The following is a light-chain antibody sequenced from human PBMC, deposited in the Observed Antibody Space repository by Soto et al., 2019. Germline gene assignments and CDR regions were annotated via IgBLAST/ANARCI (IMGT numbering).Light chain of an antibody. V-gene: IGKV3-15*01. CDR2: GAS. Sequence: IVMTQSPATLSVSPWERATLSCRASQSVSSNLAWYQQKPGQAPRLLIYGASTRATGIPARFSGSGSGTEFTLTISSLQSEDFAVYYCQQYNNWLQTFGQGTKVDIK. CDR1: QSVSSN. CDR3: QQYNNWLQT. J-gene: IGKJ1*01.